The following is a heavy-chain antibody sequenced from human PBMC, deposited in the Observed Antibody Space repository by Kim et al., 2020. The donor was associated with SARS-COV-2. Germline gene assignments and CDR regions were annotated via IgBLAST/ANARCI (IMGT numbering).Heavy chain of an antibody. Sequence: SETLSLTCAVYGGSFSGYYWSWIRQPPGKGLEWIGEINHSGSTNYNPSLKSRVTLSVDTSKNQFSLKLSSVTAADTAVYYCARESRRITIFGVVINPKNYYYYMDVWGKGTTVTVSS. CDR2: INHSGST. CDR3: ARESRRITIFGVVINPKNYYYYMDV. CDR1: GGSFSGYY. J-gene: IGHJ6*03. D-gene: IGHD3-3*01. V-gene: IGHV4-34*01.